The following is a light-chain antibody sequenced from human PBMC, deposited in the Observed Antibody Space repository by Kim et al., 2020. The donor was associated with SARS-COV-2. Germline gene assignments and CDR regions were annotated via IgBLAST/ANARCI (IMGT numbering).Light chain of an antibody. Sequence: QAVVTQEPSLTVSPGGTVTLTCGSSTGAVTSDHYPYWFQQKPGQAPRTLIYDTNNKYSWTPARFSGSLLGDKAALILSGAQAEDEADYYCLLYYSGDWVFGGGTKVTVL. CDR1: TGAVTSDHY. V-gene: IGLV7-46*01. J-gene: IGLJ2*01. CDR3: LLYYSGDWV. CDR2: DTN.